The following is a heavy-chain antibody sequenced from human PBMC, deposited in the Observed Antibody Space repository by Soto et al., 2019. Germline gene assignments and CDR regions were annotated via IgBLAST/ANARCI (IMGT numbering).Heavy chain of an antibody. CDR1: GFTFSTYG. Sequence: DVQLLESGGGSVQRGGSLRLSCAASGFTFSTYGMTWVRQAPGKGLEWVSYGGSGGSTYYADSVKGRFTISRDNSKNTLYLQMNRLRAERTAVYYCVKFRGRAYHYYYMDVWGNGTTVTVSS. V-gene: IGHV3-23*01. CDR3: VKFRGRAYHYYYMDV. CDR2: YGGSGGST. J-gene: IGHJ6*03. D-gene: IGHD3-16*01.